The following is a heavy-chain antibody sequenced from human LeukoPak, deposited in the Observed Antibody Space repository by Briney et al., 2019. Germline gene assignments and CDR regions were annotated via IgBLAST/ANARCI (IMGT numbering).Heavy chain of an antibody. Sequence: GGSLRLSCAASGFIFSYAWMSWVRQAPGKGLEWVGRIKSNAGGGTSDYAAPVKGRFTISRDDSKNTLALQMNSLKTEDTAVYYCTSSYTSGWYGPFDYWGQATMVTDCS. CDR1: GFIFSYAW. CDR2: IKSNAGGGTS. CDR3: TSSYTSGWYGPFDY. J-gene: IGHJ4*02. D-gene: IGHD6-19*01. V-gene: IGHV3-15*01.